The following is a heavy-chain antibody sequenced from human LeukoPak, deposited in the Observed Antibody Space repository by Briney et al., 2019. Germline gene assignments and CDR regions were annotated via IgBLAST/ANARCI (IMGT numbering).Heavy chain of an antibody. CDR1: GFTFSSYG. Sequence: PGGSLRRSCAASGFTFSSYGMHWVRQAPGKGLEWVAVIWYDGSNKYYADSVKGRFTISRDNSKNTLYLQMNSLRAEDTAVYYCARTKDYNSFDPWGQGTLVTVSS. J-gene: IGHJ5*02. CDR2: IWYDGSNK. CDR3: ARTKDYNSFDP. V-gene: IGHV3-33*01.